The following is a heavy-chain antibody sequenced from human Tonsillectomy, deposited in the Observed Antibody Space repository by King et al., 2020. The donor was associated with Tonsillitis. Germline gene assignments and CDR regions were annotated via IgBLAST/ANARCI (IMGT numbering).Heavy chain of an antibody. Sequence: QLQLQESGPGLVKPSETLSLTCTVSGGSISSYYWSWIRQPAGKGLEWIGRIYTSGITNYNPSLKSRVTLSVDTSKNQFSLRLSSVTAADTAVYYCASRIAAAGQGAFDIWGQGTMVTVSS. CDR3: ASRIAAAGQGAFDI. V-gene: IGHV4-4*07. CDR2: IYTSGIT. J-gene: IGHJ3*02. CDR1: GGSISSYY. D-gene: IGHD6-13*01.